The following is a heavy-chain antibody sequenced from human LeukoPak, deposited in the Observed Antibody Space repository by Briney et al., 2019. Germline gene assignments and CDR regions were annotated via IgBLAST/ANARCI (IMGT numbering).Heavy chain of an antibody. CDR2: IKEDGSEKK. Sequence: GGSLRLSCAASGFTFSSYWMSWVRQAPGKGLEWVANIKEDGSEKKYYEDSVKGRFTISRDNTKRSLYLQMDSLRAEDTAVYYCARGGYRYEYWGQGTLVTVSS. D-gene: IGHD5-12*01. J-gene: IGHJ4*02. V-gene: IGHV3-7*04. CDR1: GFTFSSYW. CDR3: ARGGYRYEY.